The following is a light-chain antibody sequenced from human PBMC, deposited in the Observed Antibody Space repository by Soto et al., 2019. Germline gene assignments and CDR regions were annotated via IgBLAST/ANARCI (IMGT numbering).Light chain of an antibody. CDR1: NSNIGSNY. CDR3: AAWDDSMSSPV. V-gene: IGLV1-47*02. Sequence: QSVLTQPPSASGTPGQRVTISCSGSNSNIGSNYVYWYQQVPGTTSKLLIYHNNQRPSEVPDRFSSAKYGTSASLTISGFRSDDEADYHCAAWDDSMSSPVFGGGTKLTVL. J-gene: IGLJ3*02. CDR2: HNN.